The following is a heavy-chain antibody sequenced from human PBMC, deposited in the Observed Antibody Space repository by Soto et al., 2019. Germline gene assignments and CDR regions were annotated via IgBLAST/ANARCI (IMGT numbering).Heavy chain of an antibody. J-gene: IGHJ5*02. CDR3: ARDYGDFPRWFDP. D-gene: IGHD4-17*01. CDR1: GGSISSGDYY. V-gene: IGHV4-30-4*01. Sequence: QVQLQESGPGLVKPSQTLSLTCTVSGGSISSGDYYWSWIRQPPGKGLEWIGYIYYSGSTYYNPSLKSRVTISVDTSKNQCPLKLSSVTAADTAVYYCARDYGDFPRWFDPWGQGTLVTVSS. CDR2: IYYSGST.